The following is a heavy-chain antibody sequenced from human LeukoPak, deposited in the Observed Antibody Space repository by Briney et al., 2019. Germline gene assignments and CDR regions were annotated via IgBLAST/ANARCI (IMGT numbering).Heavy chain of an antibody. CDR1: GGSISSSSYY. D-gene: IGHD3-22*01. V-gene: IGHV4-39*01. CDR2: IYYSGST. J-gene: IGHJ4*02. Sequence: PSETLSLTCTVSGGSISSSSYYWGRLREPRGKGLEWIESIYYSGSTYNNPTPKSRFTISVDTSKNQFSLKLSSVTAADTAVYYCARLDDSSGYLHWGQGTLVTVSS. CDR3: ARLDDSSGYLH.